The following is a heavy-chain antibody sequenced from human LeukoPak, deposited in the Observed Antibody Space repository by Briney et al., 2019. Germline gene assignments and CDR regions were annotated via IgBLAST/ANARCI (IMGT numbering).Heavy chain of an antibody. V-gene: IGHV4-4*02. D-gene: IGHD2-21*01. Sequence: PSGTLSLTCAVSGGSISSSNWWSWVRQPPGKGLEWIGEIYHSGSTNYNPSLKNRVTISVDTSKNQFSLKLSSVTAADTAVYYCARGRSFRHWFDPWGQGTLVTVSS. CDR1: GGSISSSNW. J-gene: IGHJ5*02. CDR2: IYHSGST. CDR3: ARGRSFRHWFDP.